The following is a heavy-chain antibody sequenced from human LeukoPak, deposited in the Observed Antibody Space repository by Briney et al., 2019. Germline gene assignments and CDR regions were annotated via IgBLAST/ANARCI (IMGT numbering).Heavy chain of an antibody. CDR1: GFTFSSYA. CDR3: ARGLRYFDWLFDY. V-gene: IGHV3-23*01. CDR2: ISGSGGST. J-gene: IGHJ4*02. Sequence: PGGSLRLSCAASGFTFSSYAMSWVRQAPGKGLEWVSAISGSGGSTYYADSVKGRFTISRDNSKNTLYLQMNTLRAEDTAVYYCARGLRYFDWLFDYWGQGTLVTVSS. D-gene: IGHD3-9*01.